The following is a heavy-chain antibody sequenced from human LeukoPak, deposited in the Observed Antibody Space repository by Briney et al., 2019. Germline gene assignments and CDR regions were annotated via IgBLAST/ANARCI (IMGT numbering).Heavy chain of an antibody. D-gene: IGHD3-9*01. CDR3: AREDRYSNWFDP. Sequence: PSETLSLTCSVSGYSISSGYYWSWIRQPPGKGLEWIGYIYYSGSTYYNPSLKSRVTISVDTSKNQFSLKLSSVTAADTAVYYCAREDRYSNWFDPWGQGTLVTVSS. CDR1: GYSISSGYY. J-gene: IGHJ5*02. CDR2: IYYSGST. V-gene: IGHV4-30-4*08.